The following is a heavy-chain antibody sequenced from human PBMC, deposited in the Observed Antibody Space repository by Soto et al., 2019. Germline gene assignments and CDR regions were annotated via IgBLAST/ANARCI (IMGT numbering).Heavy chain of an antibody. Sequence: QITLKESGPTLVKPTQTLTLTCTFSGFSRSTSGVGVGWIRQPPGKALEWLALIYWDDDKRYSPSLKSRLTSTKDTSKNQVVLTMTNMDPVDTATYYCAHNNYYDSSGYYSTDAFDIWGQGTMVTVSS. CDR2: IYWDDDK. D-gene: IGHD3-22*01. CDR1: GFSRSTSGVG. V-gene: IGHV2-5*02. J-gene: IGHJ3*02. CDR3: AHNNYYDSSGYYSTDAFDI.